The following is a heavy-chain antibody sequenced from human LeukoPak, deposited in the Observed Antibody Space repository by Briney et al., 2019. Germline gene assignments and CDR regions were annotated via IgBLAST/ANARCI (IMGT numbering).Heavy chain of an antibody. J-gene: IGHJ4*02. CDR2: ISGSGDII. Sequence: GGSLRLSCAASGFTFSSYAMTWVRQAPGKGLEWGSTISGSGDIIYYADSVKGRFTISRDNSKNTLYLQMNSLRAEDTAVYYCAKENWAQRAFDYWGQGTLVTVSS. CDR1: GFTFSSYA. V-gene: IGHV3-23*01. D-gene: IGHD7-27*01. CDR3: AKENWAQRAFDY.